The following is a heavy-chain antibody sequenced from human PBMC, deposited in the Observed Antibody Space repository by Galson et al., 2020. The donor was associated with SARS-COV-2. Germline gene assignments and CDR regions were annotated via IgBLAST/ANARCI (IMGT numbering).Heavy chain of an antibody. J-gene: IGHJ6*02. CDR3: ARAKSGWLYYYYGMDV. V-gene: IGHV4-34*01. Sequence: SETLSLTCAVYGGSFSGYYWSWIRQPPGKGLEWIGEINHSGSTNYNPSLKSRVTISVDTSKNQFSLKLSSVTAADTAVYYCARAKSGWLYYYYGMDVWGQGTTVTVSS. D-gene: IGHD6-19*01. CDR2: INHSGST. CDR1: GGSFSGYY.